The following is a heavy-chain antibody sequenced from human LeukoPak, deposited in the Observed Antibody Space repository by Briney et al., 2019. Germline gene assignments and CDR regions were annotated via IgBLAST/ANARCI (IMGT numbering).Heavy chain of an antibody. J-gene: IGHJ5*01. D-gene: IGHD6-13*01. V-gene: IGHV3-43*01. CDR3: AKEAGTIWFDS. Sequence: GGSLRLSCAASGFTFDKYTMHWVRQAPGKGLEWVSFISWDSVNTYYADSVKGRFTISRDNSKTSLYLQMNSLRTEDTALYYCAKEAGTIWFDSWGQGTLVTVSS. CDR1: GFTFDKYT. CDR2: ISWDSVNT.